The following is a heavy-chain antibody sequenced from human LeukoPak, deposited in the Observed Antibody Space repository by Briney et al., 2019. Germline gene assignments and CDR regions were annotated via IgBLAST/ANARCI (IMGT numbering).Heavy chain of an antibody. CDR2: IKQDGNEK. Sequence: PGGSLRLSCAASGFRFNTYWMSWVRQAPGKGLEWVANIKQDGNEKYYADSVKGRFTISRDNSKNTLYLQMNSLRAEDTAVYYCAKGRWSNLDAFDIWGQGTMVTVSS. CDR1: GFRFNTYW. J-gene: IGHJ3*02. CDR3: AKGRWSNLDAFDI. D-gene: IGHD4-23*01. V-gene: IGHV3-7*01.